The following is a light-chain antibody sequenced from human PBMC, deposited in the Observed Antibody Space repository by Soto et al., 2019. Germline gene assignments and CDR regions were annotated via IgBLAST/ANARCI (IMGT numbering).Light chain of an antibody. CDR2: GAS. V-gene: IGKV3-15*01. J-gene: IGKJ1*01. CDR1: QSVSSN. CDR3: QQYNNWPPGP. Sequence: IVMTQATATLSVSPGERATLSCRSSQSVSSNLAWYQQKPGQAPRLLIYGASTRATGIPARFSGSGSGTEFTLTISSLQSEDFAVHYCQQYNNWPPGPFGQGTMV.